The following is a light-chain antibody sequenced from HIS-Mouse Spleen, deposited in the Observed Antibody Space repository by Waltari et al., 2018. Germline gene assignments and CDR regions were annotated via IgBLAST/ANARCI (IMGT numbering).Light chain of an antibody. J-gene: IGKJ4*01. CDR1: QSVSSSY. V-gene: IGKV3-20*01. CDR2: GAS. Sequence: EIVLTQSPGTLSLSPGERATLSCRASQSVSSSYLARYQQTPGQAPRLLIYGASSRATGIPDRFSGSGSGTDFTLTISRLEPEDFAVYYCQQYGSSPPKLTFGGGTKVEIK. CDR3: QQYGSSPPKLT.